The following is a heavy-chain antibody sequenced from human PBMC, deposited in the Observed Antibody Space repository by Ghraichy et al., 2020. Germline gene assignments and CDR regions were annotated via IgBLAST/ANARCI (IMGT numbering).Heavy chain of an antibody. CDR3: AAWGDGGNY. Sequence: GESLNISCAASKLTLSLYWMNWIRQAPGKGLEWVGNIKTDGSVTNYVDSVRGRFTISRDNAKNSVFLQMSSLRGEDTAVYYCAAWGDGGNYWGQGSLVTVSS. V-gene: IGHV3-7*01. J-gene: IGHJ4*02. D-gene: IGHD3-16*01. CDR2: IKTDGSVT. CDR1: KLTLSLYW.